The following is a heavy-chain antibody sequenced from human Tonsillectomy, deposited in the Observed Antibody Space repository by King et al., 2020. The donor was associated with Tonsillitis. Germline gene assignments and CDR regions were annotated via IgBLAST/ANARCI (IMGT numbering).Heavy chain of an antibody. D-gene: IGHD3-10*01. Sequence: QLVQSGGVVVQPGGSLRLSCAASGFTFDDYTMHWVRQAPGKGLEWVSLISWVGGSTYYADSVKGRFTISRDNSKNSLYLQMNSLRTEDTALYYCAKGHSVYYYYYMDVWGKGTTVTVSS. CDR2: ISWVGGST. J-gene: IGHJ6*03. CDR1: GFTFDDYT. V-gene: IGHV3-43*01. CDR3: AKGHSVYYYYYMDV.